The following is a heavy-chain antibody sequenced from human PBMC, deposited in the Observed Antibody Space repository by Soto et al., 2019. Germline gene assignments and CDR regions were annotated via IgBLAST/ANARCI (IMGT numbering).Heavy chain of an antibody. Sequence: QVQLVESRGGVVQPGRSLRLSCGASGFTFNTYAMHWVRQAPGKGLEWVAVIWYDGSIKYYADSVKGRFTISRDNSENTLYLLVNSLRADDTAVYYCARGPPYSSSWYWYLDLWGRGTLVTVSS. CDR1: GFTFNTYA. V-gene: IGHV3-33*01. CDR3: ARGPPYSSSWYWYLDL. D-gene: IGHD6-13*01. J-gene: IGHJ2*01. CDR2: IWYDGSIK.